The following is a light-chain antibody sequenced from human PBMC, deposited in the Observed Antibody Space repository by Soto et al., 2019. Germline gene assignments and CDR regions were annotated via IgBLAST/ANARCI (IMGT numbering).Light chain of an antibody. V-gene: IGLV2-23*01. Sequence: SVVSPPGSVSGSLSQAATISCTRTRSDVGSYNLVSWYQQHPGKAPKLMIYEGSKRPSGVSNRFSGSKSGNTASLTISGLQAEDEADYYCCSYAGSSTFVFGTGTKVTVL. CDR3: CSYAGSSTFV. CDR1: RSDVGSYNL. J-gene: IGLJ1*01. CDR2: EGS.